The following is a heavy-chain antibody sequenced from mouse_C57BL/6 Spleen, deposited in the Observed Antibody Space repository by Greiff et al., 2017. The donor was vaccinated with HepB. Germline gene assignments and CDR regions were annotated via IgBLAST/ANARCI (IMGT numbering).Heavy chain of an antibody. V-gene: IGHV1-52*01. J-gene: IGHJ1*03. CDR3: ARIYDYSWYFDV. CDR2: IDPSDSET. D-gene: IGHD1-2*01. Sequence: QVQLQQPGAELVRPGSSVKLSCKASGYTFTSYWMHWVKQRPIQGLEWIGNIDPSDSETHYNQKFKDKATLTVDKSSSTAYMQLSSLTSEDSAVYYCARIYDYSWYFDVWGTGTTVTVSS. CDR1: GYTFTSYW.